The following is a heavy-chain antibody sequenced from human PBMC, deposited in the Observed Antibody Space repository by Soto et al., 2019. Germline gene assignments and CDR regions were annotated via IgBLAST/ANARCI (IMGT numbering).Heavy chain of an antibody. V-gene: IGHV3-23*01. J-gene: IGHJ4*02. CDR2: ITGSGGST. Sequence: EVQPLESGGGLVQPGGSRRLSCAASGFTFSSYAMGWVRQAPGKGLEWVSGITGSGGSTYHADSVKGRFTISRDNSKNTLYMQMNSLRAEDTAVYHCAKARDYYGAAYDYWGQGVLVTVSS. CDR1: GFTFSSYA. D-gene: IGHD3-10*01. CDR3: AKARDYYGAAYDY.